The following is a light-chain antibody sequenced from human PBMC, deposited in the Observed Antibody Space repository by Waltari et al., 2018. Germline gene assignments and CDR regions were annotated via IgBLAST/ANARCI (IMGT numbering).Light chain of an antibody. Sequence: QSALTQPASVSGSPGQSITISCTGITSGVGGYKYVSWYQQHPGEAPKLMVYEVTKRTSGVSDRFSGSKSGNTASLTIYGLQSEDEADYYCCSYAGLGIYVFGTGTKVTVL. V-gene: IGLV2-23*02. J-gene: IGLJ1*01. CDR2: EVT. CDR3: CSYAGLGIYV. CDR1: TSGVGGYKY.